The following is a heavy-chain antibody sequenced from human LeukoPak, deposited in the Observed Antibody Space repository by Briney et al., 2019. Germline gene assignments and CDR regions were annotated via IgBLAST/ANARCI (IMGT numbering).Heavy chain of an antibody. Sequence: GGSLRLSCAASGFTFSSYSMNWVRQAPGKGLEWVSSISSSSSYIYYADSVKGRFTISRDNAKNSLYPEMNSLRDEDTAVYYCARSVIAVAGYDAFDIWGQGTVVTVSS. CDR2: ISSSSSYI. CDR1: GFTFSSYS. CDR3: ARSVIAVAGYDAFDI. V-gene: IGHV3-21*06. D-gene: IGHD6-19*01. J-gene: IGHJ3*02.